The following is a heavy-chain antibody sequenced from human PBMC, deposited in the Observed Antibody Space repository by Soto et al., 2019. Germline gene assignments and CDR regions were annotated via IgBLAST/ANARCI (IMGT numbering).Heavy chain of an antibody. CDR2: ISAGGVAT. CDR1: GFTFSNFA. Sequence: PGGSLRLSCAASGFTFSNFAMMWVRQAPGEGLECVPAISAGGVATYYADSVKGRFTVSRDNSKDTLYLQMNSLRGEDTAVYFCAKRLTSGDEGFWGRGTLVTVSS. J-gene: IGHJ4*02. CDR3: AKRLTSGDEGF. V-gene: IGHV3-23*01. D-gene: IGHD2-21*02.